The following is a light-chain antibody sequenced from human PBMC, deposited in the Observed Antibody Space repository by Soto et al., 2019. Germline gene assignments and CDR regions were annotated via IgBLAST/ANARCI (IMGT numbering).Light chain of an antibody. CDR2: TAS. CDR1: QGIGSD. Sequence: DIQLTQSPSFLSTSVGDRVTITCRASQGIGSDLAWYQQKPGKAPNLLIYTASSLQTGVSSRFSGSGSGTEFTLTISSLQPEDFATYYCQQLNFYPITFGQGTRLEIK. V-gene: IGKV1-9*01. J-gene: IGKJ5*01. CDR3: QQLNFYPIT.